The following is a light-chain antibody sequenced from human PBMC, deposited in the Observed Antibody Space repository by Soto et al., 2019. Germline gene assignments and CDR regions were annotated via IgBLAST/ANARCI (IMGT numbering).Light chain of an antibody. CDR2: WAS. Sequence: DIVMTQSPDSLAVSLGERATINCKSSQSVLYSSTNKNYLSWYQQKPGQPPKLLIYWASTRESGVPDRFSGSGSGTDFTITISSLQAEDVAVYYCQQYYSTPLTFGGGTKVEIK. CDR1: QSVLYSSTNKNY. J-gene: IGKJ4*01. CDR3: QQYYSTPLT. V-gene: IGKV4-1*01.